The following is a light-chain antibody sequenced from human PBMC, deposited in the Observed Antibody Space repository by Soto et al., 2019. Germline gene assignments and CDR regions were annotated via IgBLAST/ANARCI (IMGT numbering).Light chain of an antibody. Sequence: EIVMTQSPATLSGSPGERVTLSCRASQSVGSNVVWYQQKPGQAPRLLIYDASTRATGIPTRFSGSGSGTEFTLTISGLQSEDLATYHCQKYYDWPLTFGAVTKV. CDR2: DAS. J-gene: IGKJ4*01. V-gene: IGKV3-15*01. CDR3: QKYYDWPLT. CDR1: QSVGSN.